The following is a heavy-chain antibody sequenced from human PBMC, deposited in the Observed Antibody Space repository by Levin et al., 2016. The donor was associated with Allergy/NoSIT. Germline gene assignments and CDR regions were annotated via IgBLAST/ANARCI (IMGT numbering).Heavy chain of an antibody. Sequence: SGPTLVKPTQTLTLTCTFSGFSLSTHGMRVGWVRQAPGRALECLARIDWDDDIFYSTSLRTRLTISKGTSTNQVVLTMTNMDPVDTATYYCVRIRPLGGNYYVFDSWGQGTLVTVSS. CDR1: GFSLSTHGMR. D-gene: IGHD1-26*01. J-gene: IGHJ4*02. CDR2: IDWDDDI. CDR3: VRIRPLGGNYYVFDS. V-gene: IGHV2-70*04.